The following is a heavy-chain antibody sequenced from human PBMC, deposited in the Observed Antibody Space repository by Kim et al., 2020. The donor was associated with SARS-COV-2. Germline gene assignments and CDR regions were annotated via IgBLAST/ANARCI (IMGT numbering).Heavy chain of an antibody. CDR2: ISSSSSYI. D-gene: IGHD3-22*01. Sequence: GGSLRLSCAASGFTFSSYSMNWVRQAPGKGLEWVSSISSSSSYIYYADSVKGRFTISRDNAKNSLYLQMNSLRAEDTAVYYCARVEDYYDSSGYPAFDIWGQGTMVTVSS. J-gene: IGHJ3*02. CDR3: ARVEDYYDSSGYPAFDI. V-gene: IGHV3-21*01. CDR1: GFTFSSYS.